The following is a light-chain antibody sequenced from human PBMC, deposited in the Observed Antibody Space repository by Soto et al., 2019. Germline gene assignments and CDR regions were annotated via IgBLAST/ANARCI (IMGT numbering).Light chain of an antibody. Sequence: DIVMTQSPDSLAVSLGERATINCKSSQSVLYSSNNKNYFAWYQQKPGQPPKLLIYWASTRESGVPDRFSGSGSETDFTLTISSLQAEDVAVYHCQQYYLTPGTFGGGTKVEIK. CDR1: QSVLYSSNNKNY. CDR3: QQYYLTPGT. CDR2: WAS. V-gene: IGKV4-1*01. J-gene: IGKJ4*01.